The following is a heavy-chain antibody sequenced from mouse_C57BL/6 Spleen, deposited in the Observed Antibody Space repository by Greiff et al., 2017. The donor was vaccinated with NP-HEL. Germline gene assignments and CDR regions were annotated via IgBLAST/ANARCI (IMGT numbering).Heavy chain of an antibody. V-gene: IGHV2-2*01. CDR2: IWSGGST. CDR3: ARPLDEAYYYAMDY. D-gene: IGHD6-1*01. Sequence: QVQLKQSGPGLVQPSQSLSITCTVSGFSLTSYGVHWVRQSPGKGLEWLGVIWSGGSTDYNAAFISRLSISKDNSKSQVFFKMNSLQADETAIYYCARPLDEAYYYAMDYWGQGTSVTVSS. J-gene: IGHJ4*01. CDR1: GFSLTSYG.